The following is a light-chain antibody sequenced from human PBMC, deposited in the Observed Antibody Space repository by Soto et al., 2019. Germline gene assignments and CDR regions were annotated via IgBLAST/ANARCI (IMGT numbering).Light chain of an antibody. Sequence: EIVMTQSPATLSVSPGERATLSCRASQSVSSNLAWYQQKPGQAPRLLIYGASTRATSIPARCSGSGSGTEFTLTTISLQSEDVVVYYCQQYNNWALYTFGQGTKLEIK. CDR2: GAS. CDR1: QSVSSN. J-gene: IGKJ2*01. V-gene: IGKV3-15*01. CDR3: QQYNNWALYT.